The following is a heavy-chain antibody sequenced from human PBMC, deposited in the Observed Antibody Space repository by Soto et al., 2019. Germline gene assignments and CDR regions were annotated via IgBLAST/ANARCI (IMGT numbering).Heavy chain of an antibody. CDR3: ARDYNYALDV. CDR1: GFTFSTYS. CDR2: IRSSSSTI. Sequence: GGSLRLSCAASGFTFSTYSMNWVRQAPGKGLEWISYIRSSSSTIFYADSVKGRFTISTDSTKDSLYLQMNSLRDEDTAVYYCARDYNYALDVWGQGATVTVSS. J-gene: IGHJ6*02. V-gene: IGHV3-48*02.